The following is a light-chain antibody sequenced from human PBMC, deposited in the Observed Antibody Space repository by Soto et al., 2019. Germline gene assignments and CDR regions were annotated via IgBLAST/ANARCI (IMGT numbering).Light chain of an antibody. Sequence: EIVLTQSPGTLSLSPGERPTLSCRASQSVRSSYLAWYQQKPGQAPRLLIYGASTRATGIPDRFSGSGSGTDFTLTISRLEPEDFEVYYCQQYGSSPFTFGQGTKLDIK. CDR1: QSVRSSY. J-gene: IGKJ2*01. CDR2: GAS. V-gene: IGKV3-20*01. CDR3: QQYGSSPFT.